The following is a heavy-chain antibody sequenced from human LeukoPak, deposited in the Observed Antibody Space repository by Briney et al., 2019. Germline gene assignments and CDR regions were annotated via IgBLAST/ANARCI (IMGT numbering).Heavy chain of an antibody. CDR3: AKGYSSGWYAHFDY. J-gene: IGHJ4*02. D-gene: IGHD6-19*01. Sequence: MTGSGGGTNYADSVSGRFSISRDNSKNTLYLQMDSLRAEDTAVYYCAKGYSSGWYAHFDYWGQGTLVTVSS. V-gene: IGHV3-23*01. CDR2: MTGSGGGT.